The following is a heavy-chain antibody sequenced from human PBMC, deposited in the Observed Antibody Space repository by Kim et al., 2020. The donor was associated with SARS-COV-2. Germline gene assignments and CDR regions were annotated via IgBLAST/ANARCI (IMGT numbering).Heavy chain of an antibody. D-gene: IGHD2-2*01. CDR2: ISGSGGST. CDR1: GFTFSSYA. V-gene: IGHV3-23*01. CDR3: AKEPYGSSTSCYGDRFD. Sequence: GGSLRLSCAASGFTFSSYAMSWVRPGPGKGLEWGSAISGSGGSTYYADSVKGRFTISRDNSKNTLYLRMTSLRAEDTGVYYCAKEPYGSSTSCYGDRFD. J-gene: IGHJ5*01.